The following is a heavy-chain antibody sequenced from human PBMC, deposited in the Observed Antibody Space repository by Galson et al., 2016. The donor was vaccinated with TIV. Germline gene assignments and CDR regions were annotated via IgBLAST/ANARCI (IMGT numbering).Heavy chain of an antibody. V-gene: IGHV1-8*01. J-gene: IGHJ4*02. CDR2: MNPNSGKT. CDR1: GYTFTSYD. Sequence: SVKVSCKASGYTFTSYDINWVRQATGQGREWMGWMNPNSGKTDYAQKFQGRVTMTRNTSISTAYMELSSLRSGDTAVYYCARWGWLPIWGQGTLVTVSS. D-gene: IGHD3-16*01. CDR3: ARWGWLPI.